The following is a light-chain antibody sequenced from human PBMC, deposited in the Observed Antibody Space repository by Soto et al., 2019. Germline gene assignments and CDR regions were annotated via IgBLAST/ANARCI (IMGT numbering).Light chain of an antibody. J-gene: IGKJ5*01. CDR2: GAS. CDR3: QQYNNCPPT. V-gene: IGKV3-15*01. CDR1: QSVSSD. Sequence: DIVMTQSPATLSVSLGERATISCRATQSVSSDLAWYQQKPGQAPRLLIYGASTIPTGIPSRFSGSGSGTDFTLTISSLQSEDFAVYYCQQYNNCPPTFGRGTRLEIK.